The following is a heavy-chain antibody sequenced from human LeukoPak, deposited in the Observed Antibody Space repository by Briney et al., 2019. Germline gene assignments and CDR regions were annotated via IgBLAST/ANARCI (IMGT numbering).Heavy chain of an antibody. CDR3: ARGNIAAAD. CDR1: GGSISNYY. D-gene: IGHD6-13*01. J-gene: IGHJ4*02. Sequence: SETLSLTCTVSGGSISNYYFIWIRQPPGKGLEWIGYIYNSASPKYNPSLKSRVIISVDTSRTQFSLKLSSVTAADTAVYYCARGNIAAADWGQGTQVTVSS. V-gene: IGHV4-59*08. CDR2: IYNSASP.